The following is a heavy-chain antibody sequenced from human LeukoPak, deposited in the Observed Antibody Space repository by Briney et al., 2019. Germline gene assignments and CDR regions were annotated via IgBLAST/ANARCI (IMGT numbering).Heavy chain of an antibody. CDR1: GFTFSSYW. CDR3: ARAKRWLAGTEFDY. CDR2: INSDGSST. Sequence: GGSLRLSCAASGFTFSSYWMHWVRQAPGKGLVWVSRINSDGSSTSYADSVKGRFTISRDNAKNTLYLQMNSLRAEDTAVYYCARAKRWLAGTEFDYWGQGTLVTVSS. J-gene: IGHJ4*02. D-gene: IGHD6-19*01. V-gene: IGHV3-74*01.